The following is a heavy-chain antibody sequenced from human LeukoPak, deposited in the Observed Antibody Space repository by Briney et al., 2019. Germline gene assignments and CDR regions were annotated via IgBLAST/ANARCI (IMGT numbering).Heavy chain of an antibody. CDR2: INHSGST. V-gene: IGHV4-34*01. CDR1: GGSFSGYY. CDR3: ARVEENRKAFDI. D-gene: IGHD1-14*01. Sequence: PSETLSLTCAVYGGSFSGYYWSWIRQPPGKGLEWIGEINHSGSTNYNPSLKSRVTISVDTSKNQFSLKLSSVTAADTAVYYCARVEENRKAFDIWGQGTMVTVSS. J-gene: IGHJ3*02.